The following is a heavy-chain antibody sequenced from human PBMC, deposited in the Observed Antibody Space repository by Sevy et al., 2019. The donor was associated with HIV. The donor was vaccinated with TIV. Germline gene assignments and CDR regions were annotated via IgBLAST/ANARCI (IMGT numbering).Heavy chain of an antibody. D-gene: IGHD3-10*01. CDR2: IYSGGST. J-gene: IGHJ6*02. CDR1: GFTVSSNY. V-gene: IGHV3-53*01. CDR3: ARESTILWFGELLSYGMDV. Sequence: GGSLRLSCAASGFTVSSNYMSWVRQAPGKGLEWVSVIYSGGSTYYADSMKGRFTISRDNSKNTLYLQMNSLRAEDTAVYYCARESTILWFGELLSYGMDVWGQGTTVTVSS.